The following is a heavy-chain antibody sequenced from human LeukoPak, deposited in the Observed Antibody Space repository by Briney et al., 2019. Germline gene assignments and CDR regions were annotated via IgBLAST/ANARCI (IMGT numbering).Heavy chain of an antibody. J-gene: IGHJ4*02. CDR1: GGSISSYY. D-gene: IGHD3-10*01. V-gene: IGHV4-4*07. CDR3: ASVRRYYYGSGSYYTENFDY. Sequence: SETLSLTCTVSGGSISSYYWSWIRQPAGKGLEWIGRIYTSGSTNYNPSLKSRVTMSVDTSKNQFSLKLSSVTAADTAVYYCASVRRYYYGSGSYYTENFDYWGQGTLVTVSS. CDR2: IYTSGST.